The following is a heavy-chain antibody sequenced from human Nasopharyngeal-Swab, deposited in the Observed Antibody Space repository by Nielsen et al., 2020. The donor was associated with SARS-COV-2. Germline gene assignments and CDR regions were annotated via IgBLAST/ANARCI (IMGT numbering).Heavy chain of an antibody. V-gene: IGHV2-5*02. Sequence: WIRQPPGKALEWLALIYWDDDKRYSPSLKSRLTITKDTSKNQVVLTITNMDPVDTATYYCAHSLHYYGSGSLFSNYYYYMDVWGKGTTVTVSS. D-gene: IGHD3-10*01. J-gene: IGHJ6*03. CDR2: IYWDDDK. CDR3: AHSLHYYGSGSLFSNYYYYMDV.